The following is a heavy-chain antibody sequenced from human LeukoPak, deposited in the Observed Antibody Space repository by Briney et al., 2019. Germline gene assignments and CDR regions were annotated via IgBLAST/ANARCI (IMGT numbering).Heavy chain of an antibody. CDR3: ARDRGSGSYYDAFDI. J-gene: IGHJ3*02. Sequence: SVKVSCKAFEGTFSSSAISWVRQAPGQRLEWMGRIIPILGIANYAQKFQGRVTITADKCTRTAYMELSSLRSEDTAVYCCARDRGSGSYYDAFDIWGQGTMVTVSS. CDR2: IIPILGIA. CDR1: EGTFSSSA. D-gene: IGHD1-26*01. V-gene: IGHV1-69*04.